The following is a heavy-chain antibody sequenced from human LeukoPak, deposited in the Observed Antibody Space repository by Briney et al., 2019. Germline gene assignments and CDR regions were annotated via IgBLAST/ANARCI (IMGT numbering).Heavy chain of an antibody. V-gene: IGHV1-24*01. D-gene: IGHD3-22*01. CDR1: GYTLTELS. CDR3: ATVRITMIGSDLEY. CDR2: FDPEDGET. Sequence: ASVKVSCKVSGYTLTELSMHWVRQAPGKGLEWMGGFDPEDGETIYAQKFQGRVTMTEDTSTDTAYMELSSLRSEDTAVYYCATVRITMIGSDLEYWGQGTLVTVSS. J-gene: IGHJ4*02.